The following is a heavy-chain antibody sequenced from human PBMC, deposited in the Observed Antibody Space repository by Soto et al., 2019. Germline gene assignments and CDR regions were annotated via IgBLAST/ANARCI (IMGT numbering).Heavy chain of an antibody. D-gene: IGHD7-27*01. V-gene: IGHV3-48*03. CDR1: GFTFSSYE. J-gene: IGHJ3*02. CDR2: ISSSGSTI. CDR3: ARKELGFDAFDI. Sequence: GGSLRLSCAASGFTFSSYEMNWVRQAPGKGLEWVSYISSSGSTIYYADSVKGRFTISRDNAKNSLYLQMNSLRAEDTAVYYCARKELGFDAFDIWGQGTMVTVSS.